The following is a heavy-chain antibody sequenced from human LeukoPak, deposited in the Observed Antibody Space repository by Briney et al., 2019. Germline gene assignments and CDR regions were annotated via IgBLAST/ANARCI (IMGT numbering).Heavy chain of an antibody. Sequence: GGSLRLSCAASGFTFSSYWMHWVRQAPGKGLAWVSRINSDGSSTSYADSVKGRFTISRDNAKNTLYLQMNSLRAEDTAVHYCARGASSSWLYYFDYWGQGTLVTVSS. V-gene: IGHV3-74*01. D-gene: IGHD6-13*01. CDR2: INSDGSST. CDR1: GFTFSSYW. CDR3: ARGASSSWLYYFDY. J-gene: IGHJ4*02.